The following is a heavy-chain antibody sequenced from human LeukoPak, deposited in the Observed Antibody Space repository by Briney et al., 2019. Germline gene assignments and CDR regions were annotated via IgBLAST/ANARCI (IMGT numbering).Heavy chain of an antibody. J-gene: IGHJ6*03. CDR3: ARAYCSSTSCYLDYMDV. Sequence: GGSLRLSCAASGFTFSSYAMSWVRQAPGKGLEWVSSISSSSSYIYYADSVKGRFTISRDNAKNSLYLQMNSLRAEDTAVYYCARAYCSSTSCYLDYMDVWGKGTTVTVSS. CDR2: ISSSSSYI. CDR1: GFTFSSYA. D-gene: IGHD2-2*01. V-gene: IGHV3-21*01.